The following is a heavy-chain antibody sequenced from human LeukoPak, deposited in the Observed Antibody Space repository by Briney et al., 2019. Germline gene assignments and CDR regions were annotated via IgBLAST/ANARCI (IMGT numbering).Heavy chain of an antibody. CDR1: GFTFSSYW. J-gene: IGHJ4*02. CDR3: AREYCSGGSCYHDY. CDR2: IKQDGSEK. V-gene: IGHV3-7*01. D-gene: IGHD2-15*01. Sequence: GGSLRLSCAASGFTFSSYWMSWVRQAPGKGLEWVANIKQDGSEKYYVDSVKGRFTISRDNAKNSLYLQMNSLRAEDTAVNYCAREYCSGGSCYHDYWGQGTLVTVSS.